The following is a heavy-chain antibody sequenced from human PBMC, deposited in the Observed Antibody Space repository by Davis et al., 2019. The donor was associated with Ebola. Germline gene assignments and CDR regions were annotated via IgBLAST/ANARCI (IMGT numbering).Heavy chain of an antibody. Sequence: GESLKISCAASGFTFSSYAMSWVRQAPGKGLEWVSAISGSGGSTYYADSVKGRFTISRDNSKNTLYLQMNNLRAEDTAVYYCAKGQYYYDSSPPSIWGQGTLVTVSS. J-gene: IGHJ4*02. CDR3: AKGQYYYDSSPPSI. CDR2: ISGSGGST. V-gene: IGHV3-23*01. CDR1: GFTFSSYA. D-gene: IGHD3-22*01.